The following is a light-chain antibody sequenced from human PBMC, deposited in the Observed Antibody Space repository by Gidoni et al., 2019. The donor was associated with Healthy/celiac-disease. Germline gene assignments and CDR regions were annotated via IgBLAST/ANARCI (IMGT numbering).Light chain of an antibody. Sequence: QITKPPSSLSASVGDRVTITCRASQSISSYLNWYQQKPGKAPKLLIYAASSLETGVPSRFSGSGSGTDFTLTISSLQPEDIATYYCQQCYSTPPLTFGGGTKVEIK. CDR2: AAS. CDR3: QQCYSTPPLT. V-gene: IGKV1-39*01. CDR1: QSISSY. J-gene: IGKJ4*01.